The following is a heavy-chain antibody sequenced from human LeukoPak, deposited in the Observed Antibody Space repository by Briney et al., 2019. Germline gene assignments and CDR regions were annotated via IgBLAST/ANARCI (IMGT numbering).Heavy chain of an antibody. CDR3: ARDMDVVVPAATGYWFDP. V-gene: IGHV4-4*07. CDR2: IYTSGST. J-gene: IGHJ5*02. CDR1: GGSISSYY. D-gene: IGHD2-2*01. Sequence: PSETLSLTCTVSGGSISSYYWSWIRQPAGKGLEWIGRIYTSGSTNYNPSLKSRVTMSVDTSKNQFSLKLSSVTAADTAVYYCARDMDVVVPAATGYWFDPWGQGTLVTVSS.